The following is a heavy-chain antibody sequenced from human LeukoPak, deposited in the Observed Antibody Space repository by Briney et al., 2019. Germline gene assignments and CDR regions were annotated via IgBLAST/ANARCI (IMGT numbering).Heavy chain of an antibody. V-gene: IGHV4-28*01. J-gene: IGHJ4*02. Sequence: SDTLSLTCDVSGSSISSTNWWGWIRQPPGKGLEWIGYVHYSGSTYFNPSLKSRVTMSIDTSKRQFSLKLTSVTAVDTAVYYCAKTRDRDMYYFDNWGQGTLVTVSS. CDR1: GSSISSTNW. CDR2: VHYSGST. D-gene: IGHD5-24*01. CDR3: AKTRDRDMYYFDN.